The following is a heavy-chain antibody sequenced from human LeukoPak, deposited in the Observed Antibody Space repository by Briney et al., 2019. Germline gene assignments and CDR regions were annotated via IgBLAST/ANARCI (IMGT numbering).Heavy chain of an antibody. J-gene: IGHJ4*02. V-gene: IGHV1-46*01. CDR1: GYVFTNYY. CDR2: INPRGGTT. Sequence: ASVKVSCKASGYVFTNYYMHWVRQAPGQGLEWMEMINPRGGTTNDAEKFQGRLTMTRDTSTSTIYMELSSLKSEDTALYYCARDLTVVTTRPQGFDYWGQGTLVTVSS. CDR3: ARDLTVVTTRPQGFDY. D-gene: IGHD1-20*01.